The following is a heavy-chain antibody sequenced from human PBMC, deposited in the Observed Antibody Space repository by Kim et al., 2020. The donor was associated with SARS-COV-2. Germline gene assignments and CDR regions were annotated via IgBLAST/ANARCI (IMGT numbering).Heavy chain of an antibody. J-gene: IGHJ3*02. CDR3: VRDRMGGAFDM. Sequence: IDYADTVEGRFTISRDNAKNSLFLQMSSLRGEGAALYYCVRDRMGGAFDMWGQGTVVTVSS. D-gene: IGHD3-16*01. CDR2: I. V-gene: IGHV3-48*01.